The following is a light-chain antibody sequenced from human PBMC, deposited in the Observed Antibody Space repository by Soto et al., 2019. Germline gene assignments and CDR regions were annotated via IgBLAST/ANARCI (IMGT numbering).Light chain of an antibody. J-gene: IGKJ5*01. CDR3: QQRNIWPPVP. Sequence: EIVLTQSPATLYLSPGERATLSCRASPSGTDNLAWYQQKPGQAPRLVIYGAFNRATGIPARFSGSGSGTDFTLTISSLEPEDFAVYYCQQRNIWPPVPFAQGTRLE. V-gene: IGKV3-11*01. CDR1: PSGTDN. CDR2: GAF.